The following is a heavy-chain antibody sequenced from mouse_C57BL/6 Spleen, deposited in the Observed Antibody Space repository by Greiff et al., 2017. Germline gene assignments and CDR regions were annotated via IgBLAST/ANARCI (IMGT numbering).Heavy chain of an antibody. D-gene: IGHD2-3*01. CDR3: ARDGYYAAMDY. J-gene: IGHJ4*01. CDR2: INYDGSST. Sequence: EVMLVESEGGLVQPGSSMKLSCTASGFTFSDYYMAWVRQVPEKGLEWVANINYDGSSTYYLDSLKSRFIISRDNAKNILYLQMSSLKSEDTATYYCARDGYYAAMDYWGQGTSVTVSS. V-gene: IGHV5-16*01. CDR1: GFTFSDYY.